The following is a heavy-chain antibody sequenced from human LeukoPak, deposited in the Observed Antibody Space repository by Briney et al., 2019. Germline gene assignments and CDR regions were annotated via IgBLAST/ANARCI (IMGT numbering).Heavy chain of an antibody. CDR1: GFTFDDYA. V-gene: IGHV3-9*01. J-gene: IGHJ3*02. CDR2: ISWNSGSI. CDR3: AKDSFGEATGAFDI. D-gene: IGHD3-10*01. Sequence: GGSLRLSCAASGFTFDDYAMHWVRQAPGKGLEWVSGISWNSGSIGYADSVKGRFTISRDNAKNSLYLQMNSLRAEDTALYYCAKDSFGEATGAFDIWGQGTMVTVSS.